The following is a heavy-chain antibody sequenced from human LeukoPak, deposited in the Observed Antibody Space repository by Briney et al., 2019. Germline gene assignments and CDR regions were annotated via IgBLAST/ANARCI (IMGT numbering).Heavy chain of an antibody. V-gene: IGHV3-74*01. D-gene: IGHD2-15*01. J-gene: IGHJ4*02. CDR2: INSDGSST. Sequence: GGSLRLSCAASGFTFNSYWMHWVRQAPGKGLVWVSRINSDGSSTSYADSVKGRFTVSRDNAKNTLYLQMNSLRAEDTAVYYCARENRYCSGGSCYPRPGFFDYWGQGTLVTVSS. CDR1: GFTFNSYW. CDR3: ARENRYCSGGSCYPRPGFFDY.